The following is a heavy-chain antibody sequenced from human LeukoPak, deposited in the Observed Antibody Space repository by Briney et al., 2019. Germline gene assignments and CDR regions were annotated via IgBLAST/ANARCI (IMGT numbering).Heavy chain of an antibody. CDR1: RFTFSTYG. V-gene: IGHV4-34*01. Sequence: GSLRLSCAASRFTFSTYGMHWVRQPPGKGLEWIGEINHSGSTNYNPSLKSRVTISVDTSKNQFSLKLSSVTAADTAVYYCARGRFDTHYYYYYYYMDVWGKGTTVTVSS. J-gene: IGHJ6*03. CDR3: ARGRFDTHYYYYYYYMDV. D-gene: IGHD5-18*01. CDR2: INHSGST.